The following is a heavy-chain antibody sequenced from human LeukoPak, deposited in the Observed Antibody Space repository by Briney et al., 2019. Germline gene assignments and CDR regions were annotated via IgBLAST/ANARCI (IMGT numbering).Heavy chain of an antibody. CDR1: GFTFSRHW. D-gene: IGHD2-2*01. V-gene: IGHV3-74*01. CDR2: INSDASDT. Sequence: GESLRLSCAASGFTFSRHWMHWVRQAPGKGLVWISRINSDASDTNYADFVKGRFTISRDNAKNTVYLQINSLRDEDTAVYYCARICSSTDCLIPDWGQGTLVTVSS. CDR3: ARICSSTDCLIPD. J-gene: IGHJ4*02.